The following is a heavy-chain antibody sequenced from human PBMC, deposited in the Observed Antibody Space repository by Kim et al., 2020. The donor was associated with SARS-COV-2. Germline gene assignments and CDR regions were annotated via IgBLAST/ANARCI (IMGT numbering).Heavy chain of an antibody. CDR1: GGSISSYY. Sequence: SETLSLTCTVSGGSISSYYWSWIRQPPGKGLEWIGYIYYSGSTNYNPSLKSRVTISVDTSKNQFSLKLSSVTAADTAVYYCARGAAAPDSSSWYYYYYGMDVWGQGTTVTVSS. CDR2: IYYSGST. V-gene: IGHV4-59*13. CDR3: ARGAAAPDSSSWYYYYYGMDV. D-gene: IGHD6-13*01. J-gene: IGHJ6*02.